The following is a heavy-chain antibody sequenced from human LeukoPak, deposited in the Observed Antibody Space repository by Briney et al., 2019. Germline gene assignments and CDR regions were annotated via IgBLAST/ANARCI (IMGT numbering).Heavy chain of an antibody. CDR2: IYYSGST. CDR1: HGSINSYY. CDR3: ARRGYFDGSDLDH. J-gene: IGHJ4*02. V-gene: IGHV4-59*01. D-gene: IGHD3-22*01. Sequence: PSESLSLTCTVSHGSINSYYWSWIRQPPGKGLERIGYIYYSGSTNYNPSLKSRVTISLDTSKNQLSLKLSSVTAADTAVYFCARRGYFDGSDLDHWGQGTLVTVSS.